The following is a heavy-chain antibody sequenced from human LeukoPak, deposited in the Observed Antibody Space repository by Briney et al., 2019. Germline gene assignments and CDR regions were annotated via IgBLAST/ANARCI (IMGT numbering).Heavy chain of an antibody. V-gene: IGHV3-23*01. Sequence: GGSLRLSCAPSGFTFSSYTMSWVRQAPARGLEWVSSLRGDGDTFYADSVKGRFTLSRDHSRNTVYLQLNNLRVEDTAIYYCAKASWVSNVDAVLWGQGTLVTVSS. CDR2: LRGDGDT. J-gene: IGHJ4*02. CDR3: AKASWVSNVDAVL. D-gene: IGHD1-1*01. CDR1: GFTFSSYT.